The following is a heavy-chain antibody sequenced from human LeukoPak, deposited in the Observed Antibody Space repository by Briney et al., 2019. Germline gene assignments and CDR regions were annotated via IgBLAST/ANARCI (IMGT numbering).Heavy chain of an antibody. J-gene: IGHJ5*02. CDR3: ARAGDIVATSTGNWFDP. CDR2: ISAYNGNT. D-gene: IGHD5-12*01. V-gene: IGHV1-18*01. Sequence: ASVKVSCKASGYTFTSYGISWVRQAPRQGLEWMGWISAYNGNTNYAQKLQGRVTMTTDTSTSTAYMELRSLRSDDTAVYYCARAGDIVATSTGNWFDPWGQGTLVTVSS. CDR1: GYTFTSYG.